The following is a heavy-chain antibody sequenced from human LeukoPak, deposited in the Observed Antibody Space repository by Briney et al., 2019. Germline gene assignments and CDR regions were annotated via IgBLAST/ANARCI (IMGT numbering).Heavy chain of an antibody. CDR1: GFTFSSYE. CDR2: ISSSGSTI. V-gene: IGHV3-48*03. J-gene: IGHJ6*03. D-gene: IGHD1-1*01. Sequence: GGSLRLSCAASGFTFSSYEMNWVRQAPGKGLEWVSYISSSGSTIYYADSVKGRFTISRDNAKNSLYLQMNSLRAEDTAVYYCAGGGTEDYYYYYMDVWGKGTTVTISS. CDR3: AGGGTEDYYYYYMDV.